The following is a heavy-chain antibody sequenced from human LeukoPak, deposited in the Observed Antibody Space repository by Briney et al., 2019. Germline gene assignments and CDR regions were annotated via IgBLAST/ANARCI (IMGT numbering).Heavy chain of an antibody. D-gene: IGHD5-18*01. CDR3: AGDKRHSYGRYFDH. Sequence: SETLSLTCSVSGDSISTYHWNWIRKPPGKGLEWIGYMQSTGNSNYNPSLKSRVSMSVETSKNRIVLNLSSVTAADTAVYYCAGDKRHSYGRYFDHWGQGLLVTVSS. CDR1: GDSISTYH. J-gene: IGHJ4*02. V-gene: IGHV4-59*01. CDR2: MQSTGNS.